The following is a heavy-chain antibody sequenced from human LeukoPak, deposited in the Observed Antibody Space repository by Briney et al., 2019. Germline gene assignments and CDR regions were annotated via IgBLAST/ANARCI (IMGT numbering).Heavy chain of an antibody. J-gene: IGHJ4*02. V-gene: IGHV4-59*01. CDR2: MHHSGTT. CDR3: AKELWGTHDY. CDR1: GASISSYY. D-gene: IGHD3-16*01. Sequence: SETLSLTCTVSGASISSYYWSWIQQPPGKGLEWIGYMHHSGTTKYSPSFKSRVTISVDTSKNQISLKLSSVTAADTAVYYCAKELWGTHDYWGQGTLVTVSS.